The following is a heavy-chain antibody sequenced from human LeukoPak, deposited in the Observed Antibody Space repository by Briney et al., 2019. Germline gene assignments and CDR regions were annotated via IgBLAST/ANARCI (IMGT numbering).Heavy chain of an antibody. CDR2: IIPIFGTA. CDR3: AREYCSSTSCYLAGPENWFDP. V-gene: IGHV1-69*05. CDR1: GGTFSSYA. Sequence: SVKVSCKASGGTFSSYAISWVRQAPGQGLEWMGGIIPIFGTANYAQKFQGRVTITTDESTSTAYMELSSLRSEDTAVYYCAREYCSSTSCYLAGPENWFDPWGQGTLVTVSS. J-gene: IGHJ5*02. D-gene: IGHD2-2*01.